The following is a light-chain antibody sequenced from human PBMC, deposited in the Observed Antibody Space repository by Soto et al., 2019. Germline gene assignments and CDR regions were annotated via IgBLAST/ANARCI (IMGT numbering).Light chain of an antibody. CDR2: GAS. V-gene: IGKV3-15*01. J-gene: IGKJ1*01. CDR1: QSVSNN. Sequence: DIVLTQSPGTLSLSPGERATLSCMASQSVSNNLAWYQQKPGQAPRLLIYGASTRATGIPARFSGSGSGTEFTLTISSLQPDDFATYYCQHYNSYSEAFGQGTKVDIK. CDR3: QHYNSYSEA.